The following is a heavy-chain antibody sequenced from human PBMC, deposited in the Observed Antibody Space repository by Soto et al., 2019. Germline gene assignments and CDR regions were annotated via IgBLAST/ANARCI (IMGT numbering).Heavy chain of an antibody. CDR2: ISYDGSNK. CDR3: AKAAINTIFGVVIDRYYMDV. J-gene: IGHJ6*03. V-gene: IGHV3-30*18. Sequence: GGSLRLSCAASGFTFSSYGMHWVRQAPGKGLEWVAVISYDGSNKYYADSVKGRFTISRDNSKNTLYLQMNSLRAEDTAVYYCAKAAINTIFGVVIDRYYMDVWGKGTTVTVSS. D-gene: IGHD3-3*01. CDR1: GFTFSSYG.